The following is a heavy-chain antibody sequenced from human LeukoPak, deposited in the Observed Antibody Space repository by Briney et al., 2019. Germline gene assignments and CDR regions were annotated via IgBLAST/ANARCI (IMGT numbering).Heavy chain of an antibody. CDR3: ARDVNSRRFDA. J-gene: IGHJ5*01. CDR1: NYSIRSGYY. V-gene: IGHV4-38-2*02. CDR2: INHSGPI. Sequence: SETLSLTCAVSNYSIRSGYYRAWIRPAPGKGLEWIASINHSGPIYYKPSLKSRGTIAIDNAKNQFSLNLTAVTATDTPFYFCARDVNSRRFDAWGHRTLVTVSS. D-gene: IGHD2/OR15-2a*01.